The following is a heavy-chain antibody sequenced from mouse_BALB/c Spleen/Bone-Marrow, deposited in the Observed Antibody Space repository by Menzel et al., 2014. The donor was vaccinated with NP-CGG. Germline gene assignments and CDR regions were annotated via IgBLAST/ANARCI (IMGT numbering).Heavy chain of an antibody. CDR1: GYTFTSYW. J-gene: IGHJ4*01. D-gene: IGHD1-1*01. V-gene: IGHV1-69*02. CDR2: IYPSDSYT. CDR3: TIRYYAMDY. Sequence: VQGVESGAELVWPGASVKLSCRASGYTFTSYWINWVKQRPGQGLEWIGNIYPSDSYTNYNQRFKDKATLTADKSSSTAYMQLSSLTSEDSAVYYCTIRYYAMDYWGQGTSVTVSS.